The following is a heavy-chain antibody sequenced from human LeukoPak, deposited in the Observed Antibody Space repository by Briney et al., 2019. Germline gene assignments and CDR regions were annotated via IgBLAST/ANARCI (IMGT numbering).Heavy chain of an antibody. J-gene: IGHJ3*02. CDR2: IYYSGST. CDR3: ARAGVATAAFDI. CDR1: GGSISTYY. Sequence: SETLSLTCTVSGGSISTYYWSWIRQPPGKALEWIGYIYYSGSTNYNPSLKSRVTISVDTSKNQFSLKLGSVTAADTAVYYCARAGVATAAFDIWGQGTMVTVSS. V-gene: IGHV4-59*01. D-gene: IGHD4-23*01.